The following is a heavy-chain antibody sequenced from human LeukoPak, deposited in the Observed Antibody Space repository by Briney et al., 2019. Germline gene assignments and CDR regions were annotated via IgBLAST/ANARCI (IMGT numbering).Heavy chain of an antibody. V-gene: IGHV1-69*01. CDR2: IIPIFGTA. CDR1: GCTFSSYA. D-gene: IGHD6-13*01. CDR3: AGCIAAAGTGGPWFDY. J-gene: IGHJ4*02. Sequence: SLKVSCKAAGCTFSSYAISWVRQANGHGHKWQGAIIPIFGTANYAQKFQGRVKITADESTSTAYMDLSSLRSEDSAVYYCAGCIAAAGTGGPWFDYWGQETLVTVSS.